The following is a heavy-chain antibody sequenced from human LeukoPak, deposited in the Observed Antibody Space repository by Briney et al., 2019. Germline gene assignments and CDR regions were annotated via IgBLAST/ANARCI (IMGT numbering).Heavy chain of an antibody. J-gene: IGHJ5*02. CDR3: ARVSGYSSSWYLNWFDP. D-gene: IGHD6-13*01. V-gene: IGHV4-34*01. CDR1: GGSFSGYY. CDR2: INHSGST. Sequence: MPSETLSLTCAVYGGSFSGYYWSWIRQPPGKGLEWIGEINHSGSTNYNPSLKSRVTTSVDTSNKQFSLKLSSVTAADTAVYYCARVSGYSSSWYLNWFDPWGQGTLVTVSS.